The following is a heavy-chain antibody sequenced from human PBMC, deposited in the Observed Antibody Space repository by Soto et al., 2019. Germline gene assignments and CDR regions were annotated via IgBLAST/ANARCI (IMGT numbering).Heavy chain of an antibody. D-gene: IGHD5-18*01. V-gene: IGHV1-69*13. CDR2: IIPIFGTA. CDR1: GGTFSSYA. J-gene: IGHJ5*01. CDR3: ARDTAMVYHWFDS. Sequence: GASVKVSCKASGGTFSSYAISWVRQAPGQGLEWMGGIIPIFGTANYAQKFQGRVTITADESTSTAYMELSSLRSEDTAVYYCARDTAMVYHWFDSWGRGSLVIVSA.